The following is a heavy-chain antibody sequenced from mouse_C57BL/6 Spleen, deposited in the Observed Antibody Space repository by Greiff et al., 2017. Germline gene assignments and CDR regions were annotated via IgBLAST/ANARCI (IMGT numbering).Heavy chain of an antibody. CDR2: INPSTGGT. V-gene: IGHV1-43*01. J-gene: IGHJ1*03. CDR3: ARRGSSYWYFDV. CDR1: GYSFTGYY. Sequence: EVQLQQSGPELVKPGASVKISCKASGYSFTGYYMHWVKQSSEKSLEWIGEINPSTGGTSYNQKFKGKATLTVDKSSSTAYMQLKSLTSEDSAVYYCARRGSSYWYFDVWGTGTMVTVSS. D-gene: IGHD1-1*01.